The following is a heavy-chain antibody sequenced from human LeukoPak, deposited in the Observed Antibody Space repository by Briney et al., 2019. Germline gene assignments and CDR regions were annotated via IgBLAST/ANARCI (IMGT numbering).Heavy chain of an antibody. J-gene: IGHJ4*02. CDR3: AKDLDGSGWPLDY. V-gene: IGHV3-33*06. CDR1: GFTLSSYG. Sequence: GGSLRLSCAASGFTLSSYGMHWVRQAPGKGLEWVAVIWYDGSNKYYADSVKGRFTISRDNSKNTLYLQMNSLRAEDTAVYYRAKDLDGSGWPLDYWGQGTLVTVPS. D-gene: IGHD6-19*01. CDR2: IWYDGSNK.